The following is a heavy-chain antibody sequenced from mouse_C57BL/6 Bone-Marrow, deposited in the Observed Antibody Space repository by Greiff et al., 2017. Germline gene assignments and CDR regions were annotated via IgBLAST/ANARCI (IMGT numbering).Heavy chain of an antibody. J-gene: IGHJ1*03. CDR2: IDPSDSYT. CDR3: ARGDRYFDF. CDR1: GYTFTSYW. Sequence: QVQLQQPGAELVMPGASVKLSCKASGYTFTSYWMHWVKQRPGQGLEWIGEIDPSDSYTNYNQKFKGKSTLTVDKSSSTAYMQLSSLTSEDSAVYYCARGDRYFDFWGTGTTVTVSS. V-gene: IGHV1-69*01.